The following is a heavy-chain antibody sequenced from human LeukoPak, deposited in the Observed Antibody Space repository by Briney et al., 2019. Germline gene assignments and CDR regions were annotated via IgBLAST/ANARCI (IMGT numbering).Heavy chain of an antibody. J-gene: IGHJ4*02. V-gene: IGHV3-30*02. CDR2: IRYDGGNK. D-gene: IGHD3-10*01. CDR3: ARALPGKLLWFGELLTFDY. CDR1: GFTFSSYW. Sequence: GGSLRLSCAASGFTFSSYWMSWVRQAPGKGLEWVAFIRYDGGNKYYADSVQGRFTISRDNSKNTLYLQMNSLRAEDTAVYYCARALPGKLLWFGELLTFDYWGQGTLVTVSS.